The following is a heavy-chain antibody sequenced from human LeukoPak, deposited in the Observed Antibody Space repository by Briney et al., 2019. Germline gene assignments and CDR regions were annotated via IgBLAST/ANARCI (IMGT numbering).Heavy chain of an antibody. J-gene: IGHJ1*01. V-gene: IGHV1-2*02. D-gene: IGHD3-16*01. CDR2: INPNSGGT. CDR1: GYTFTGYY. Sequence: ASVKVSCKASGYTFTGYYMHWVRQAPGQGLEWMGWINPNSGGTNYAQKFQGRVTMTRDTSISTAYMELSRPRSDDTAVYYCAREVGGSEYFQHWGQGTLVTVSS. CDR3: AREVGGSEYFQH.